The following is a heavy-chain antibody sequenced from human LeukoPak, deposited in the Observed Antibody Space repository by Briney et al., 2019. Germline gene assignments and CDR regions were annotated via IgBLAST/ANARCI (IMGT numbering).Heavy chain of an antibody. CDR2: IYHSGST. Sequence: SETLSLTCAVSGGSISSSNWWSWVRQPPGKELEWIGEIYHSGSTNYNPSLKSRITISVDKSKNQFSLKLSSVTAADTAVYYCARAGLGTLALDYWGQGTLVTVSS. CDR1: GGSISSSNW. V-gene: IGHV4-4*02. J-gene: IGHJ4*02. CDR3: ARAGLGTLALDY. D-gene: IGHD6-13*01.